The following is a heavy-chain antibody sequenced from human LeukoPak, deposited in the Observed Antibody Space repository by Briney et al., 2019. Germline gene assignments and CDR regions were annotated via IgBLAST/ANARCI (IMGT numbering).Heavy chain of an antibody. Sequence: ASVKVSCKASGGTLRRFSVSWVRQAPGQGLEWMGWISAYNGNTNYAQKLQGRVTMTTDTSTSTAYMELRSLRSDDTAVYYCARDDYGDPFDYWGQGTLVTVSS. D-gene: IGHD4-17*01. V-gene: IGHV1-18*01. CDR1: GGTLRRFS. CDR3: ARDDYGDPFDY. CDR2: ISAYNGNT. J-gene: IGHJ4*02.